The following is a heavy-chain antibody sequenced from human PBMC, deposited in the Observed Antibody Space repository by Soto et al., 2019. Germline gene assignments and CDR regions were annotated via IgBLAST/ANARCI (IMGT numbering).Heavy chain of an antibody. V-gene: IGHV3-30*18. D-gene: IGHD7-27*01. Sequence: PGGSLRLSCAASGFTFSSYGMHWVRQAPGKGLEWVAVISYDGSNKYYADSVKDRFTIYRDNSKNTLYLQMNSLRAEDTAVYYCAKDNWVTVGNPDWYFDLWGRGTLVTVSS. CDR1: GFTFSSYG. CDR2: ISYDGSNK. CDR3: AKDNWVTVGNPDWYFDL. J-gene: IGHJ2*01.